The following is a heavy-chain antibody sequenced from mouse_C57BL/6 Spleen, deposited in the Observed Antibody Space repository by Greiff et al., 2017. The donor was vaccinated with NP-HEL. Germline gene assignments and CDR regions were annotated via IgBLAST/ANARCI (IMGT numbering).Heavy chain of an antibody. CDR2: IHPNSGST. D-gene: IGHD2-3*01. CDR3: ARGAGEGYGAWFAY. V-gene: IGHV1-64*01. CDR1: GYTFTSYW. J-gene: IGHJ3*01. Sequence: QVQLQQPGAELVKPGASVKLSCKASGYTFTSYWMHWVKQRPGQGLEWIGMIHPNSGSTNYNEKFKSKATLTVDKSSSTAYMQLSSLTSEDSAVYYCARGAGEGYGAWFAYWGQGTLVTVSA.